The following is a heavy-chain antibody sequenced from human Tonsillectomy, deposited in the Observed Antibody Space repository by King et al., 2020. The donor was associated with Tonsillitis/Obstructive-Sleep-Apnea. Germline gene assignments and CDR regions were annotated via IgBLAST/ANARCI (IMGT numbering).Heavy chain of an antibody. Sequence: QLVQSGTEVKKPGSSVKVSCKASGGIFSGHALSWVRQAPGQGPDWMGRIIPVLDITNYAQKFHGRVTITADKSTSTAYMELSSLRSEDTAVYYCARDSGVAGTLSSDGLDVWGQGTTVTVSS. J-gene: IGHJ6*02. V-gene: IGHV1-69*04. CDR3: ARDSGVAGTLSSDGLDV. D-gene: IGHD1-7*01. CDR1: GGIFSGHA. CDR2: IIPVLDIT.